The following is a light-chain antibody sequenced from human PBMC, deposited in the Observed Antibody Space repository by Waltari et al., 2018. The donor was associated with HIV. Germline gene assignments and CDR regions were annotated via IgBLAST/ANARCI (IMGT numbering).Light chain of an antibody. CDR2: KNT. J-gene: IGLJ1*01. CDR3: LSADNSGTYV. Sequence: SSELTQPPSVSVSPGQTARITCSGDASPKAYHHWFQQKPGQAPVVVIHKNTERPSGIPERFSASRSGTTVTLTITGVQTDDEADYYCLSADNSGTYVFGPGTTVTVL. V-gene: IGLV3-25*03. CDR1: ASPKAY.